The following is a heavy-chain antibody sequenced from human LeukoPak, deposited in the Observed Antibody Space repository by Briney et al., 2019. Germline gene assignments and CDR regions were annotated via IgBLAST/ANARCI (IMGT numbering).Heavy chain of an antibody. D-gene: IGHD2-15*01. CDR1: GGSFSGYY. J-gene: IGHJ5*02. CDR3: ARDLSGGSTSWFDP. CDR2: INHSGST. V-gene: IGHV4-34*01. Sequence: SETLSLTCAVYGGSFSGYYWSWIRQPPGKGLEWIGEINHSGSTNYNPSLKSRVTISVDTSKNQFSLKLSSVTAADTAVYYCARDLSGGSTSWFDPWGQGTLVTVSS.